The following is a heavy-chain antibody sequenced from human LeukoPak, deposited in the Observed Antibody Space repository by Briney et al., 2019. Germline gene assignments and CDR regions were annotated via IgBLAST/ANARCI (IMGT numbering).Heavy chain of an antibody. CDR3: AKESSWGTVVTPGGPSA. V-gene: IGHV3-23*01. CDR1: GFTFSTYA. J-gene: IGHJ5*02. Sequence: GGSLRLSCAASGFTFSTYAMSWVRQAPGKGLEWVSAISGSGGATYYADSVKGRFTISRDNSKNTLYLQMNSLRAEDTAVYYCAKESSWGTVVTPGGPSAWGQGTLVTVSS. CDR2: ISGSGGAT. D-gene: IGHD4-23*01.